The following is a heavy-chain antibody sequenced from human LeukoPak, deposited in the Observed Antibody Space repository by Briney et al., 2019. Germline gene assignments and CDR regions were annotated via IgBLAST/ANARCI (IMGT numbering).Heavy chain of an antibody. CDR2: ISSSTSTI. D-gene: IGHD3-10*02. CDR1: GFTFNTYG. CDR3: AELGITMIGGV. Sequence: PGGSLRLSCAASGFTFNTYGMIWVRQAPGKGLEWVSYISSSTSTITYADSVKGRFTISRDNAKNSLYLQMNSLRAEDTAVYYCAELGITMIGGVWGKGTTVTISS. V-gene: IGHV3-48*01. J-gene: IGHJ6*04.